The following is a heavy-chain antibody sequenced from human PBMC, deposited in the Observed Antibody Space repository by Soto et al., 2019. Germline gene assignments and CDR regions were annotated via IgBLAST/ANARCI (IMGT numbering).Heavy chain of an antibody. J-gene: IGHJ4*02. CDR2: IYNDGTYS. CDR1: GFIFKMYW. V-gene: IGHV3-74*01. CDR3: TRGPRPISTGTGAY. D-gene: IGHD3-10*01. Sequence: GGSLRLSCAASGFIFKMYWMHWVRQSPGKGLVWISRIYNDGTYSDYADSVRGRFTISRDNVNDTLYLQMNNLRAEDSGLYYCTRGPRPISTGTGAYWGQGTQVNV.